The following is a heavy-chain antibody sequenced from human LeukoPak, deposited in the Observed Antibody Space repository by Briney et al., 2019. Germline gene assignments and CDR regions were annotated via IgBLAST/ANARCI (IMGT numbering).Heavy chain of an antibody. CDR1: GFTFRSYG. CDR3: ASLSYCSGGSCYPNPIYYYYYMDV. CDR2: IRYDGSNN. D-gene: IGHD2-15*01. J-gene: IGHJ6*03. V-gene: IGHV3-30*02. Sequence: PGGSLRLPCAASGFTFRSYGMHWVRQAPSKGLEWVAFIRYDGSNNYYADSVKGRFTISRDNSKNTLYLQMNSLRAEDTAVYYCASLSYCSGGSCYPNPIYYYYYMDVWGKGTTVTVSS.